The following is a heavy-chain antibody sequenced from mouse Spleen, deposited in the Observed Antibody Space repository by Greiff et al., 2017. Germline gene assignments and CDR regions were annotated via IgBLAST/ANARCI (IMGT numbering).Heavy chain of an antibody. D-gene: IGHD2-1*01. V-gene: IGHV5-15*01. CDR2: ISNLAYSI. J-gene: IGHJ2*01. CDR3: ARQKGHGNYFDY. CDR1: GFTFSDYG. Sequence: EVKVVESGGGLVKPGGSLKLSCAASGFTFSDYGMAWVRQAPGKGPEWVAFISNLAYSIYYADTVKGRFTISRENAKNTLYLEMSSLRSEETAMYYCARQKGHGNYFDYWGQGTTLTVSS.